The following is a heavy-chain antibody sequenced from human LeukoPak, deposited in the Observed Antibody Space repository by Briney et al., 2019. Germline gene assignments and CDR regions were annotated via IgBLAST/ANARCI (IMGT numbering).Heavy chain of an antibody. CDR3: ARGNTLTVYSRY. V-gene: IGHV3-64*01. J-gene: IGHJ4*02. CDR2: ISSNGGST. D-gene: IGHD3-9*01. Sequence: GRSLRLSCAASGFTFSSDAMHWVRHPPGKGLEYVSGISSNGGSTYYANSVKGRFTISRDNSKNSVYLQMGSLRAEDLAVYYCARGNTLTVYSRYWGQGTLVTVSS. CDR1: GFTFSSDA.